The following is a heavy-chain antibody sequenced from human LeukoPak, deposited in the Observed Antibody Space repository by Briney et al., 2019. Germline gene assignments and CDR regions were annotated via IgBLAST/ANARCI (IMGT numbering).Heavy chain of an antibody. CDR3: ARDIDRVFNWFDP. CDR2: INAGNGNT. J-gene: IGHJ5*02. V-gene: IGHV1-3*01. Sequence: GASVKVSCKASGYIFTTHAMHWVRQAPGQRLEWVGWINAGNGNTKYSQKFQGRVTITRDTSASTVYMELSSLTSEDTAVYYCARDIDRVFNWFDPWGQGTLVTVSS. D-gene: IGHD6-13*01. CDR1: GYIFTTHA.